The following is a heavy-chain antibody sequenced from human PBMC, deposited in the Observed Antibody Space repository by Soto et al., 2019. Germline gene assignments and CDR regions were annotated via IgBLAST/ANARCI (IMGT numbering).Heavy chain of an antibody. J-gene: IGHJ5*02. D-gene: IGHD4-17*01. V-gene: IGHV2-5*02. CDR3: AHRTTTVTWGFDP. CDR2: IYWDDDK. CDR1: GFSLTTSGVG. Sequence: QITLKESGPPLVKPTQTLTLTCTFSGFSLTTSGVGVGWIRQPPGKALEWLALIYWDDDKRYRPSLKSRLPTSXDXXKTPVALTMTTMDPADTATYFCAHRTTTVTWGFDPWGQGTLVTVSS.